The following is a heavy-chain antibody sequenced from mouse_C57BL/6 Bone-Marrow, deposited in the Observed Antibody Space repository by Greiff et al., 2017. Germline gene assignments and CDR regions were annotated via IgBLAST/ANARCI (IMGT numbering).Heavy chain of an antibody. CDR1: GFTFSDYY. Sequence: EVNVVDSGGGLVQPGGSLKLSCAASGFTFSDYYMYWVRQTPEKRLEWVAYISNGGGSTYYPDTVKGRFTISRDNAKNTLYLQMSRLKSEDTAMYYCARRGVTTVVEGDYAMDYWGQGTLVTVSA. V-gene: IGHV5-12*01. CDR3: ARRGVTTVVEGDYAMDY. J-gene: IGHJ3*01. CDR2: ISNGGGST. D-gene: IGHD1-1*01.